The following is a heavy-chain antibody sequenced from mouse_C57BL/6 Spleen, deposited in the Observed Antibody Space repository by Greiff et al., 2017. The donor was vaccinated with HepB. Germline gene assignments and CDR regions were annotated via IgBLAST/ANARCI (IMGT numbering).Heavy chain of an antibody. D-gene: IGHD1-1*01. CDR3: AREGDYYGSSYSYFDV. CDR1: GYTFTSYW. Sequence: QVQLQQSGAELVRPGSSVKLSCKASGYTFTSYWMHWVKQRPIQGLEWIGNIDPSDSETHYNQKFKDKATLTVDKSSSTAYMQLSSLTSEDSAVYYCAREGDYYGSSYSYFDVWGTGTTVTVSS. CDR2: IDPSDSET. J-gene: IGHJ1*03. V-gene: IGHV1-52*01.